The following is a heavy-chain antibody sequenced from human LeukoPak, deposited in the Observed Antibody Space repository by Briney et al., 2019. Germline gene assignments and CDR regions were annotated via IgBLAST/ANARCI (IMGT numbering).Heavy chain of an antibody. CDR1: GYTFTSYG. Sequence: GASVKVSCKASGYTFTSYGISWVRQAPGQGLEWMGWISAYNGNTNYAQKFQGRVTMTRDTSISTAYMELSRLRSDDTAVYYCARERWLQTSDYWGQGTLVTVSS. D-gene: IGHD5-24*01. CDR3: ARERWLQTSDY. CDR2: ISAYNGNT. V-gene: IGHV1-18*01. J-gene: IGHJ4*02.